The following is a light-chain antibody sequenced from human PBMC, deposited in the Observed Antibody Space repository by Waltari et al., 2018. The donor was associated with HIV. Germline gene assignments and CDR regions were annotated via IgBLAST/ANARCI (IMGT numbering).Light chain of an antibody. CDR1: QDISNY. Sequence: DIQMTQSPSSLSASVGARVTITCQASQDISNYLNWYQQKPGKAPKLLIYDASNLETGVPSRFSGSVSGTDFTFTISSLQPEDIATYYCQQYDNLPFTFGPGTKVDIK. CDR2: DAS. CDR3: QQYDNLPFT. J-gene: IGKJ3*01. V-gene: IGKV1-33*01.